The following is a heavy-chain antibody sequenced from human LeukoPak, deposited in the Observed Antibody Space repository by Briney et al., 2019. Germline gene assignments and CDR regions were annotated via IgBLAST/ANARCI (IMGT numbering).Heavy chain of an antibody. J-gene: IGHJ6*02. D-gene: IGHD3-16*01. V-gene: IGHV4-59*01. Sequence: NSSETLSLTCTVSGGSISTYYWSWIRQPPGKGLEWIGYIYYSGSTNYNPSLKSRVTISVDTSKNQFSLKLSSVTAADTAVYYCARGGDRLHPRMHYYYGMDVWGQGTTVTVSS. CDR1: GGSISTYY. CDR2: IYYSGST. CDR3: ARGGDRLHPRMHYYYGMDV.